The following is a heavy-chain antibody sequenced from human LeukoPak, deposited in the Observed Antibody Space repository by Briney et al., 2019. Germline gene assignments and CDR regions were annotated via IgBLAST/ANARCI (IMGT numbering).Heavy chain of an antibody. V-gene: IGHV3-66*01. J-gene: IGHJ4*02. CDR3: ARRYYYDSSGYYYDY. Sequence: GGSLRLSCAASGFTVSSNYMRWVRQAPGKGLEWVSVIYSGGSTFYADSVKGRFTISRDNSKNTVYLQMNSMRAEDTAVYYCARRYYYDSSGYYYDYWGQGTLVTVSS. D-gene: IGHD3-22*01. CDR2: IYSGGST. CDR1: GFTVSSNY.